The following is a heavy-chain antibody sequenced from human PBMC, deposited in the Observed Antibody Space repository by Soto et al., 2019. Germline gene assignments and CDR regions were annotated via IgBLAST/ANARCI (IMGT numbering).Heavy chain of an antibody. CDR3: ARDVGYGLIDY. J-gene: IGHJ4*02. D-gene: IGHD5-18*01. CDR2: INAYNGNT. Sequence: QVQLVQSGAEVKKPGASVKVSCKASGYTFTSYGISWVRQAPGQGLEWMGWINAYNGNTNYAQKLQGRVTMTTHTSTSTAYMELRSLRSHDTSVYYCARDVGYGLIDYWGQGTLVTVSS. V-gene: IGHV1-18*01. CDR1: GYTFTSYG.